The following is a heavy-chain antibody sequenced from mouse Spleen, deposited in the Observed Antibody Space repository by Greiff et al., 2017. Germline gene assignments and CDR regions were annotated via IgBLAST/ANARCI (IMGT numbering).Heavy chain of an antibody. V-gene: IGHV1-26*01. Sequence: EVQLQQSGPELVKPGASVKISCKASGYTFTDYYMNWVKQSHGKSLEWIGDINPNNGGTSYNQKFKGKATLTVDKSSSTAYMELRSLTSEDSAVYYCASPTGVYAMDYWGQGTSVTVSS. CDR3: ASPTGVYAMDY. CDR1: GYTFTDYY. J-gene: IGHJ4*01. CDR2: INPNNGGT. D-gene: IGHD4-1*01.